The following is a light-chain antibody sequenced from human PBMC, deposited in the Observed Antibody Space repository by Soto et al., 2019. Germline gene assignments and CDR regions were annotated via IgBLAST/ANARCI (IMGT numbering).Light chain of an antibody. CDR1: QSISSW. Sequence: DIQMTQSPSTLSASVGDRVTITCRASQSISSWLAWYQQKAGKAPKLLIYKASSLETGVPSRFSGSGSGTEFTLTISSLQPDDFAIYYCQQYNSYPWTFGQGTKVEIK. CDR3: QQYNSYPWT. CDR2: KAS. V-gene: IGKV1-5*03. J-gene: IGKJ1*01.